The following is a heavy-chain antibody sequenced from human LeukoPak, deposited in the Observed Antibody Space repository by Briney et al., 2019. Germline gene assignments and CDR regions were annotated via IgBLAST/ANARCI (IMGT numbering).Heavy chain of an antibody. V-gene: IGHV4-4*07. CDR1: GGSISSYY. CDR2: IYTSGST. CDR3: ARGRDSSGYYHFDY. Sequence: SETLSLTCTVSGGSISSYYWSWIRQPAGKGLEWIGRIYTSGSTNYNPSLKSRVTISVDTSKNQFSLKLSSVTAADTAVYYCARGRDSSGYYHFDYWGQGTLVTVSS. D-gene: IGHD3-22*01. J-gene: IGHJ4*02.